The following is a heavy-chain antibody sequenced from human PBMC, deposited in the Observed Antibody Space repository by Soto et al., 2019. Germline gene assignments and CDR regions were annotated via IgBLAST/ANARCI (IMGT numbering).Heavy chain of an antibody. CDR3: AKALYYYGGSGYYGGDYFDY. CDR1: GFTFSSYA. Sequence: PGGSLRLSCAASGFTFSSYAMSWVRQAPGKGLEWVSAISGSGGSTYYADSVKGRFTISRDNSKNTLYLQMNSLRAEDTAVYYCAKALYYYGGSGYYGGDYFDYWGQGTLVTVSS. D-gene: IGHD3-22*01. V-gene: IGHV3-23*01. CDR2: ISGSGGST. J-gene: IGHJ4*02.